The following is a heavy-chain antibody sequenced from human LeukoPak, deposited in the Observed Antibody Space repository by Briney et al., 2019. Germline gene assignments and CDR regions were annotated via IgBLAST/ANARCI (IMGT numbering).Heavy chain of an antibody. D-gene: IGHD3-22*01. J-gene: IGHJ4*02. CDR2: ISGSGGST. V-gene: IGHV3-23*01. Sequence: GGSLRLSCAASGFTFSSYAMSWVRQAPGKGLEWVSAISGSGGSTYYADSVKGRFTISRDNSKNTLYLQMNSLRAEDTAVYYCAKGGYYDSSGPFNPHYFDYWGQGTLVTVSS. CDR3: AKGGYYDSSGPFNPHYFDY. CDR1: GFTFSSYA.